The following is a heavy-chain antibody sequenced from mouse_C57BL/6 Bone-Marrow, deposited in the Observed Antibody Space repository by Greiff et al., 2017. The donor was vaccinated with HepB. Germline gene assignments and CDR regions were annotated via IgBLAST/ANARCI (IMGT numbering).Heavy chain of an antibody. CDR1: GYTFTSYW. V-gene: IGHV1-69*01. Sequence: VKLLESGAELVMPGASVKLSCKASGYTFTSYWMHWVKQRPGQGLEWIGEIDPSDSYTNYNQKFKGKSTLTVDKSSSTAYMQLSSLTSEDSAVYYCARERDGSSSYFDYWGQGTTLTVSS. CDR2: IDPSDSYT. D-gene: IGHD1-1*01. CDR3: ARERDGSSSYFDY. J-gene: IGHJ2*01.